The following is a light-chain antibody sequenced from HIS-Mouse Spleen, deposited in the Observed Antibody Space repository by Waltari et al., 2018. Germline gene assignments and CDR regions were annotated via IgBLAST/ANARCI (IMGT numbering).Light chain of an antibody. CDR1: ALPKKY. CDR2: EDR. J-gene: IGLJ2*01. V-gene: IGLV3-10*01. CDR3: YSTDSSGNHRV. Sequence: VSPGQTARITCSGDALPKKYAYWYQQKSGQAPVLVIYEDRKRPSGIPERFSGSSSGTMATVTISGAQGEDEADYYCYSTDSSGNHRVFGGGTKLTVL.